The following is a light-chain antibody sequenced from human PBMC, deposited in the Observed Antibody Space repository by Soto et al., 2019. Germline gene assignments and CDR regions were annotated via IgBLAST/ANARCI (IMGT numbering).Light chain of an antibody. CDR2: EDS. CDR1: SGSIASNY. J-gene: IGLJ2*01. V-gene: IGLV6-57*04. Sequence: NFMLTQQHSVSESPGETVTISCTRSSGSIASNYVQWYQQHPGSAATPVIYEDSQRPSGVPDRFSGAIDSSSNSASLTISRLKTEDEADYYCQSFDISNVVFGGGTKLTVL. CDR3: QSFDISNVV.